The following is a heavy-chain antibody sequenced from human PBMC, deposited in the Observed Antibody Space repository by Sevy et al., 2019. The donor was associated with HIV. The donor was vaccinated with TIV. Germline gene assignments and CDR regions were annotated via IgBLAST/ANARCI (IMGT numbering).Heavy chain of an antibody. J-gene: IGHJ3*02. V-gene: IGHV3-66*02. CDR3: ARRELAAFDI. CDR2: IYSGGST. Sequence: GGSLRLSCAASGFTVSSNYMSWVRQAPGKGLEWVSVIYSGGSTYYADSVKGRFTISRDNSKNTLDLQMNSLRAEDTAVYYCARRELAAFDIWGQGTMVTVSS. CDR1: GFTVSSNY. D-gene: IGHD1-26*01.